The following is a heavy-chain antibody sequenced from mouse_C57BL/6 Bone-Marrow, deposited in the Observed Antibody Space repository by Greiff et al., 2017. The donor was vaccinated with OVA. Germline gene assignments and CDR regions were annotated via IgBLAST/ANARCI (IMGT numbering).Heavy chain of an antibody. CDR3: AREGIWGTTYWYFDV. D-gene: IGHD1-1*01. CDR1: GYTFTSYW. Sequence: QVQLQQPGAELVMPGASVKLSCKASGYTFTSYWMHWVKQRPGQGLEWIGEIYPSDSYTNYNQQFKGKSTLTVAQSSSTAYMQLSSLTSEDSAVYYCAREGIWGTTYWYFDVWGTGTTVTVSS. CDR2: IYPSDSYT. J-gene: IGHJ1*03. V-gene: IGHV1-69*01.